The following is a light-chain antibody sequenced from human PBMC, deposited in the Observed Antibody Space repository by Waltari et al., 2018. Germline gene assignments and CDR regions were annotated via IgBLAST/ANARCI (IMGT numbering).Light chain of an antibody. CDR3: WLSYSGARV. Sequence: QAVVTQEPSVTVSPGGTVILTCGSSTGAVTSGHYPYWFQQTPGQAPRTLIYDTDMRHSWTPARFSGSLLGGKAAMTLSGAQPDDEADYYCWLSYSGARVFGGGTKLTVL. V-gene: IGLV7-46*01. CDR1: TGAVTSGHY. J-gene: IGLJ3*02. CDR2: DTD.